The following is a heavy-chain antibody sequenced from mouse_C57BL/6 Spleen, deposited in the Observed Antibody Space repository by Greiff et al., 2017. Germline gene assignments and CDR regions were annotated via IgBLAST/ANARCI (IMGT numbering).Heavy chain of an antibody. Sequence: QVQLQQPGAELVKPGASVKMSCKASGYTFTSYWITWVKQRPGQGLEWIGDIYPGSGSTNYNEKLKSKATLTVDTSSSTAYMQRSSLTSEDSAVYYCARDYYGSSYSAWFADWGQGTLVTVSA. CDR2: IYPGSGST. V-gene: IGHV1-55*01. CDR3: ARDYYGSSYSAWFAD. J-gene: IGHJ3*01. CDR1: GYTFTSYW. D-gene: IGHD1-1*01.